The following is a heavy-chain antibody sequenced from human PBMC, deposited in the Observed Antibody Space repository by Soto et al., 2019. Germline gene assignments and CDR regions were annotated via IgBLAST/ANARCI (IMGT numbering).Heavy chain of an antibody. V-gene: IGHV3-30-3*01. Sequence: GGSLRLSCAASGFTFSSYAMHWVRQAPGKGLEWVAVISYDGSNKYYADSVKGRFTISRDNSKNTLYLQMNSLRAEDTAVYYCARPITLTVTKLAQGEASWFDPWGQGTLVTVSS. D-gene: IGHD4-4*01. J-gene: IGHJ5*02. CDR2: ISYDGSNK. CDR3: ARPITLTVTKLAQGEASWFDP. CDR1: GFTFSSYA.